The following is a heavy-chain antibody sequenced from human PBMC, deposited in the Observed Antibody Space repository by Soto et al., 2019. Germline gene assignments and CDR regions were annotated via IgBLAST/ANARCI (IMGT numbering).Heavy chain of an antibody. CDR3: ARRNWACFLRYFDN. V-gene: IGHV1-69*06. J-gene: IGHJ4*02. Sequence: QVQLVQSGAEVMQPGSSVKVSCKPSGGTLTNFINYPINWVRQSPGQGLEWMGGIVPNIGTVNYAQKFQGLVTMTADKSTGTVYMELSSLRSDDSALYYCARRNWACFLRYFDNWGQGTLVTVSS. D-gene: IGHD3-10*01. CDR2: IVPNIGTV. CDR1: GGTLTNFINYP.